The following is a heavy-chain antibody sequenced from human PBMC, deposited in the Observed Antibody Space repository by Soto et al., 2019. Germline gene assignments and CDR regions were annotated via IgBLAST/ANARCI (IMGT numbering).Heavy chain of an antibody. CDR2: IDPIDSYT. V-gene: IGHV5-10-1*01. CDR1: GYNFASYL. D-gene: IGHD2-2*01. Sequence: XESLKVSWQCSGYNFASYLISLVLQMPGKGLEWMGRIDPIDSYTNYSPSFQGHVTISADKSISTAYLQWSSLKASDTAMYYCARRYCSSASCPRNYYGMDVWGQGTTVTVPS. CDR3: ARRYCSSASCPRNYYGMDV. J-gene: IGHJ6*02.